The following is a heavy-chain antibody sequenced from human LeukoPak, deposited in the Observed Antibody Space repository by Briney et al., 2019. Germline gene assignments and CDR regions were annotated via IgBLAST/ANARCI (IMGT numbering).Heavy chain of an antibody. CDR1: GFTFSSYW. J-gene: IGHJ4*02. CDR2: IASDGST. D-gene: IGHD6-19*01. Sequence: PGGSLRLSCAASGFTFSSYWMHWVRQAPGKGLVWVSRIASDGSTVYADSVKGRFTISRDNAKDTVYLQMNSLRVEDTAVYYCIGGGGWPGYWGQGTLVTVSS. CDR3: IGGGGWPGY. V-gene: IGHV3-74*01.